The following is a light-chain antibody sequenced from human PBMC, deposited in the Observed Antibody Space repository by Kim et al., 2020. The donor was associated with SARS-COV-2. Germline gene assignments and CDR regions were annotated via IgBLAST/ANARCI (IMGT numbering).Light chain of an antibody. Sequence: SLSPGESATLSCRASQSISSSLAWYQQKPGQAPRVLIYGASARATGIPARFSGSGSGTEFTLTISNVQSEDFAVYYCQQYAYWRAFGQGTRLEIK. CDR3: QQYAYWRA. CDR2: GAS. V-gene: IGKV3-15*01. J-gene: IGKJ5*01. CDR1: QSISSS.